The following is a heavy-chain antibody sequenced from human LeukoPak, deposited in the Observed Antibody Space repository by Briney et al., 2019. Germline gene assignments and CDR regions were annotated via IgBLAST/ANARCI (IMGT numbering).Heavy chain of an antibody. CDR1: EYTFTTYD. V-gene: IGHV1-8*01. Sequence: GASVKVSYTASEYTFTTYDINWVRQATGHGPEWMGWMNPNGGNTGYAQKFQGRFTMTRNTSISTPYMELSSLRSEDTAVYYCARGSGVYSSGWYDWFDPWGQGTLVTVSS. D-gene: IGHD6-19*01. CDR2: MNPNGGNT. J-gene: IGHJ5*02. CDR3: ARGSGVYSSGWYDWFDP.